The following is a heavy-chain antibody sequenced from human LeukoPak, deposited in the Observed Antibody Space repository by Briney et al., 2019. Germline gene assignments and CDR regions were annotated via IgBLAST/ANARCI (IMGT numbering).Heavy chain of an antibody. CDR3: AREKRQLWTDYYYYMDV. CDR1: GGSISSSSYY. V-gene: IGHV4-39*07. CDR2: IYYSGST. J-gene: IGHJ6*03. D-gene: IGHD5-18*01. Sequence: SETLSLTCTVSGGSISSSSYYRGWIRQPPGKGLEWIGSIYYSGSTYYNPSLKSRVTISVDTSKNQFSLKLSSVTAADTAVYYCAREKRQLWTDYYYYMDVWGKGTTVTVSS.